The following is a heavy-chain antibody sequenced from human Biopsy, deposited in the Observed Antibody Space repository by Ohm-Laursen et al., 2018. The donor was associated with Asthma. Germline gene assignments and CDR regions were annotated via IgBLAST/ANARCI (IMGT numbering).Heavy chain of an antibody. J-gene: IGHJ4*02. CDR1: GYSFFTYV. Sequence: SAKVSCKASGYSFFTYVVSWVRQAPGQGLEYMGWISANNGNRDYAQKFQGRVTMTTDTSTDTAYMELRSLRSDDTGVYYCARGGYCSGGSCYPLDYWGQGTLVNVSS. CDR2: ISANNGNR. V-gene: IGHV1-18*04. D-gene: IGHD2-15*01. CDR3: ARGGYCSGGSCYPLDY.